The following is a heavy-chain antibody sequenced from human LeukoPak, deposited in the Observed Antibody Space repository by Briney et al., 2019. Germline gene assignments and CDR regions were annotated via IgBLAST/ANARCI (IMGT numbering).Heavy chain of an antibody. D-gene: IGHD3-3*01. V-gene: IGHV1-8*01. J-gene: IGHJ6*03. Sequence: ASVKVSCKASGYTFTSYDINWVRQATGQGLEWMGWMNPNSGNTGYAQKFQGRVTMTRSTSINIAYMELSSLRSEDTAVYYCARGPNYAFWSGSYYYYMDVWGKGTTVTVSS. CDR3: ARGPNYAFWSGSYYYYMDV. CDR2: MNPNSGNT. CDR1: GYTFTSYD.